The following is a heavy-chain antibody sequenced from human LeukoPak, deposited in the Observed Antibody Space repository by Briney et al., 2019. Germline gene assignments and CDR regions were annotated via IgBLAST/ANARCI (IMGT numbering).Heavy chain of an antibody. J-gene: IGHJ6*02. Sequence: GGSLRLSCAASGFTFDDYAMHWVRQAPGKGLEWVSGISWNSGSIGYADSVKGRFTISRDNAKNSLYLQMNSLRAEDTALYYCAKDTYYYGSGSYPPNYYYYGMDVWGQGTTVTVSS. D-gene: IGHD3-10*01. CDR1: GFTFDDYA. CDR2: ISWNSGSI. CDR3: AKDTYYYGSGSYPPNYYYYGMDV. V-gene: IGHV3-9*01.